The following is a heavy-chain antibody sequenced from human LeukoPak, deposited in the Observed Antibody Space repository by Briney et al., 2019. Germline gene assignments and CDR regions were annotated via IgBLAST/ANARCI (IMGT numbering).Heavy chain of an antibody. Sequence: PGGSLRLSCAASGFTLEDYAMTWVCQAPGKGLEWVSGINWNGLSRGYADSVKGRFTISRDNAKSSLYLQMNNLGVDDTAFYYCARAYKTKTFYDFWSGYYDPWGQGILVTVSS. D-gene: IGHD3-3*01. CDR1: GFTLEDYA. V-gene: IGHV3-20*04. J-gene: IGHJ5*02. CDR3: ARAYKTKTFYDFWSGYYDP. CDR2: INWNGLSR.